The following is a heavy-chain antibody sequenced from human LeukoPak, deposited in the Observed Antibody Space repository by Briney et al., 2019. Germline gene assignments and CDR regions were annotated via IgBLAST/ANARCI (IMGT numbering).Heavy chain of an antibody. J-gene: IGHJ6*03. CDR3: ARGSGSYYNPYYYYYMDV. D-gene: IGHD3-10*01. V-gene: IGHV4-59*11. Sequence: PSETLSLTCTVSGGSISSHYWSWIRQPPGKGLEWIGYIYYSGSTNYNPSLKSRVTILVDTSKNQFSLKLSSVTAADTAVYYCARGSGSYYNPYYYYYMDVWGKGTTVTVSS. CDR1: GGSISSHY. CDR2: IYYSGST.